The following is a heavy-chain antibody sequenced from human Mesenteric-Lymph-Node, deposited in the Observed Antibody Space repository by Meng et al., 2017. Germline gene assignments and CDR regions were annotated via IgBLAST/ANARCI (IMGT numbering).Heavy chain of an antibody. CDR1: GFTFSSYW. D-gene: IGHD3-9*01. CDR2: INSDGSAT. Sequence: GESLKISCAASGFTFSSYWMHWVRQAPGKGLVWVSRINSDGSATGYADSVSGRFIISRDNADNTLYLQMHSLRAEDTAVYYCVRDFDLTASQVGLDSWGQGTLVTVSS. V-gene: IGHV3-74*01. J-gene: IGHJ4*02. CDR3: VRDFDLTASQVGLDS.